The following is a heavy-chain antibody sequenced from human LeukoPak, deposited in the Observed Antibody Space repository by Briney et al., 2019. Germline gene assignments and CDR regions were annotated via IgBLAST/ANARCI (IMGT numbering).Heavy chain of an antibody. Sequence: GGSLRLSCAASGFTFRNYGMHWVRQAPGKGLEWVAVIWYDGSNKIYADAVKGRFTLSRDNSKNTLYLQMNSLRAEDTAVYYCARDRNWGSAAHHFDLWGQGTLVSVSS. D-gene: IGHD7-27*01. CDR1: GFTFRNYG. CDR3: ARDRNWGSAAHHFDL. CDR2: IWYDGSNK. V-gene: IGHV3-33*01. J-gene: IGHJ4*02.